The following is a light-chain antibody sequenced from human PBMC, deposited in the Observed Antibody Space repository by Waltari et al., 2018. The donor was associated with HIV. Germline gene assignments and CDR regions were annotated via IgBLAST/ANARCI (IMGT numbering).Light chain of an antibody. CDR2: RNY. CDR3: GVWDSTLKQWL. V-gene: IGLV1-47*01. Sequence: QSVLTQPPSASGAPGQTVTISCSGSTSNVETQWVYWYQQLPGTAPKLLIYRNYQVPSGVPDRFSSSKSGASASLIISGLRSEDEADYFCGVWDSTLKQWLFGGRTKLTVL. J-gene: IGLJ3*02. CDR1: TSNVETQW.